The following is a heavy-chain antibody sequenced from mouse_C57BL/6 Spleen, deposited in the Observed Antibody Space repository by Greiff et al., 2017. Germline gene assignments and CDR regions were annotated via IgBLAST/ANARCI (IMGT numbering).Heavy chain of an antibody. CDR1: GFNITDYY. J-gene: IGHJ3*01. CDR3: HYYGSMWFAY. V-gene: IGHV14-1*01. Sequence: VQLQQSGAELVRPGASVKLSCTASGFNITDYYMHWVKQRPEQGLEWIGRIDPEDGDTEYAPKFQGKATMTADTSSTTAYLQLSSLTSEDTAVYYCHYYGSMWFAYWGQGTLVTVSA. D-gene: IGHD1-1*01. CDR2: IDPEDGDT.